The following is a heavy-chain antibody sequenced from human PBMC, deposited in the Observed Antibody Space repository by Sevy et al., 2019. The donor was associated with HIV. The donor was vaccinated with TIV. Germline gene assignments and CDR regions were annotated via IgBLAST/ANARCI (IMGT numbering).Heavy chain of an antibody. CDR1: GFTFSAYY. CDR3: ARSRSNYGDYYFDY. CDR2: ISSGSTYT. J-gene: IGHJ4*02. Sequence: GSLRLSCAASGFTFSAYYMPWIRQAPGKGLEWVSYISSGSTYTNYADSVKGRFTVSRDNAKNSLYLQMNSLRAEDTAVYYCARSRSNYGDYYFDYWGQGTLVTVSS. D-gene: IGHD4-17*01. V-gene: IGHV3-11*06.